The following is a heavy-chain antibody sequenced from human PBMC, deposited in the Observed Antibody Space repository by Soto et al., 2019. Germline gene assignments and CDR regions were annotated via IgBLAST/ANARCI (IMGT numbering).Heavy chain of an antibody. CDR1: GYAFTTYG. J-gene: IGHJ4*02. V-gene: IGHV1-18*01. CDR3: ARGRDGDY. D-gene: IGHD6-6*01. Sequence: QVHLVQSGAEVKKPGASVKVSCKGSGYAFTTYGITWVRQAPGQGLEWMGWISAHNGNTNYAQKLQGRVTVTRDTSTSTAYMELRSLRSDDTAMYYCARGRDGDYWGQGALVTVSS. CDR2: ISAHNGNT.